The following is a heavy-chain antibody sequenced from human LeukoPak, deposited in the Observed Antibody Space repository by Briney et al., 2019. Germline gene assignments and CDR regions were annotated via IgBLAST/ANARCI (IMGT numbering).Heavy chain of an antibody. CDR2: IYSAGNT. J-gene: IGHJ4*02. CDR1: GFAVSSNY. Sequence: GGSLRLSCVASGFAVSSNYMSWVRQAPGKGLEWVSVIYSAGNTYYADSVKGRFTISRHNSENTLYLHMNSLRVEDTAVYFCARGGTPGYSSGRIDYWGQGTLVTVSS. V-gene: IGHV3-53*04. CDR3: ARGGTPGYSSGRIDY. D-gene: IGHD6-19*01.